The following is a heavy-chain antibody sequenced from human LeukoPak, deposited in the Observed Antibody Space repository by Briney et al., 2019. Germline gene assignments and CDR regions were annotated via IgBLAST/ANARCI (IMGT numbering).Heavy chain of an antibody. CDR2: IFYGGTT. Sequence: SSETLSLTCTVSGVSITDHYWSWIRQPPGKGLEWIGHIFYGGTTNYNASLQSRVNILVDTSRTHFSLRMNSVTAADTAVYYCARAPNPNFFDDWGQGTLVTVSS. CDR1: GVSITDHY. CDR3: ARAPNPNFFDD. V-gene: IGHV4-59*11. J-gene: IGHJ4*02.